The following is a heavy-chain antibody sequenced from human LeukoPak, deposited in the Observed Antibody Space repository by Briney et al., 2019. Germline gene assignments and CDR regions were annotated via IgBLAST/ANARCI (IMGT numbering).Heavy chain of an antibody. CDR3: ARVVATDYDYVWGSYRFDY. Sequence: ASVKVSFKASGYTFTSYGISWVRQAPGQGLEWMGWISAYNGNTNYAQKLQGRVTMTTDTSTSTAYMELRSLRSDDTAAYYCARVVATDYDYVWGSYRFDYWGQGTLVTVSS. V-gene: IGHV1-18*01. J-gene: IGHJ4*02. CDR2: ISAYNGNT. CDR1: GYTFTSYG. D-gene: IGHD3-16*02.